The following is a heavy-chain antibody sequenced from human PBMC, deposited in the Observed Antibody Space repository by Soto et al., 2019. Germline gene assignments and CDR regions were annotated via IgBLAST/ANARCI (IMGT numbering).Heavy chain of an antibody. Sequence: QVQLVESGGGVVQPGGSLRLSCAASGFTFSNYGMHWVRQAPGKGLESVAVIWYDGSNKYYADSVKGRFTISSDNSKNTMYLQVNSLRAEDTAVYYCARDYSRYYGMDVWGQVTTVTVSS. CDR1: GFTFSNYG. CDR2: IWYDGSNK. J-gene: IGHJ6*02. V-gene: IGHV3-33*01. CDR3: ARDYSRYYGMDV. D-gene: IGHD2-15*01.